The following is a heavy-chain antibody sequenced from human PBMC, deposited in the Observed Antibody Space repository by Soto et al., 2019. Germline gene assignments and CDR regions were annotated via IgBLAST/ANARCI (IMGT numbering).Heavy chain of an antibody. J-gene: IGHJ4*02. Sequence: GGSLRLSCAASGFTFSNAWMSWVRQAPGKGLEWVGRIKSKTEGETTDYAAPVKGRFTTSRDDSNTTLYLQMNSLKTEDTAVYYCTASAVAGLGGYFDYWGQGTLVTVS. V-gene: IGHV3-15*01. CDR3: TASAVAGLGGYFDY. CDR1: GFTFSNAW. D-gene: IGHD6-19*01. CDR2: IKSKTEGETT.